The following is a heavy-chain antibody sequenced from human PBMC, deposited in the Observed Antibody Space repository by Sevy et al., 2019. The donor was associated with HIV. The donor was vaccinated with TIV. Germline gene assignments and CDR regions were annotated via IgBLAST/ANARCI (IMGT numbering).Heavy chain of an antibody. D-gene: IGHD3-16*01. J-gene: IGHJ4*02. Sequence: GGSLRLSCAASGFTFSDYYMSWIRQAPGKGLEWISYISGSSSAIVYADSVKGRFAISRNNAKNSLYLHMANLRAEDTAVYFGVVRPYSSAYSWSYHFDYWGQGTLVTVSS. CDR2: ISGSSSAI. CDR1: GFTFSDYY. CDR3: VVRPYSSAYSWSYHFDY. V-gene: IGHV3-11*01.